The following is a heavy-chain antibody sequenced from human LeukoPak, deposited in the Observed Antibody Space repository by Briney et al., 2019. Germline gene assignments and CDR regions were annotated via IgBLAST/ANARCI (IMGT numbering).Heavy chain of an antibody. CDR1: GGSFSGYY. CDR2: INHSGST. Sequence: SETLSLTCAVYGGSFSGYYWSWIRQPPGKGLEWIGEINHSGSTNYNPSLKSRVTISVDTSKNQFSLKLSSVTAADTAVYYCARLTAVAGTHYYYYMDVWGKGTTVTISS. CDR3: ARLTAVAGTHYYYYMDV. V-gene: IGHV4-34*01. J-gene: IGHJ6*03. D-gene: IGHD6-19*01.